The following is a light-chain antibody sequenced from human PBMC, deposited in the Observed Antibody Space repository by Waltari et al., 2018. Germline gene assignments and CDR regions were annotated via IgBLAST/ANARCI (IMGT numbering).Light chain of an antibody. J-gene: IGLJ2*01. CDR2: YNV. V-gene: IGLV1-47*02. Sequence: QSVLTQPPSASEAARKSVTISCSGSSSNIGSNSVSWYQQLPGTAPKLLIYYNVKRASGVSDRFSASKSGTSASLAISGLQTEDEADYYCAAWDDSLSGRVFGGGTRLTVL. CDR3: AAWDDSLSGRV. CDR1: SSNIGSNS.